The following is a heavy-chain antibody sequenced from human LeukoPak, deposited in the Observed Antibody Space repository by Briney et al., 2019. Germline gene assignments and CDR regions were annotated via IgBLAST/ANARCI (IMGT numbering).Heavy chain of an antibody. J-gene: IGHJ4*02. CDR3: AREGRIYGDFDFDY. Sequence: GGSLRLSCAASGFTFSSYGMHWVRQAPGKGLEWVAVIWYDGSNKYYADSVKGRFTISRDNSKNTLYLQMNSLRAEDTAVYYCAREGRIYGDFDFDYWGQGTLVTVS. CDR2: IWYDGSNK. D-gene: IGHD4-17*01. V-gene: IGHV3-33*01. CDR1: GFTFSSYG.